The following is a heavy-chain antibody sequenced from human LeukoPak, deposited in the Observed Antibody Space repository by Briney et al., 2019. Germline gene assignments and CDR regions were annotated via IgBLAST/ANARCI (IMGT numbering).Heavy chain of an antibody. D-gene: IGHD3-10*01. J-gene: IGHJ4*02. V-gene: IGHV3-21*01. CDR1: GFTFSSYS. Sequence: GGSLRLSCAASGFTFSSYSMNWVRQAPGKGLEWVSSISSSGTYVYYADSVKGRFTISRDNAKNTLYLQMNSLRAEDTAVYYCARDISGGVDYWGQGTLVTVSS. CDR2: ISSSGTYV. CDR3: ARDISGGVDY.